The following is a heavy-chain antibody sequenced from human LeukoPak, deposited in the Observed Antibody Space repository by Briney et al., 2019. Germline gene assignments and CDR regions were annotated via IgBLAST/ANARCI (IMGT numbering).Heavy chain of an antibody. Sequence: SETLSLTCTVSGGSVSSGSYYWSWIRQPPGKGLEWIGYIYYSGSTNYNPSLKSRVTISVDTSKTQFSVKLSSVAAADTAVYYCARGGWAYCGGDCYSALYYYYYYGMDVWGQGTTVTVSS. CDR2: IYYSGST. V-gene: IGHV4-61*01. CDR3: ARGGWAYCGGDCYSALYYYYYYGMDV. CDR1: GGSVSSGSYY. D-gene: IGHD2-21*02. J-gene: IGHJ6*02.